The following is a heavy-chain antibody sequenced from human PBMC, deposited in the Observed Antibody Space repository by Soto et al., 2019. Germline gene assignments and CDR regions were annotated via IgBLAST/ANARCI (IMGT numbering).Heavy chain of an antibody. J-gene: IGHJ5*02. CDR3: ERKPPNAAASGWFDP. CDR1: GYTFTSYG. CDR2: ISAYNGNT. Sequence: QVKLVQSGAEVKKPGASVKVSCKASGYTFTSYGISWVRQTPGQGLEWRGWISAYNGNTNYAQKLHGRVAMTTDTSKSTTYMKRKSMRSGHTDVYYCERKPPNAAASGWFDPWGQGAMLPVSS. D-gene: IGHD2-8*01. V-gene: IGHV1-18*04.